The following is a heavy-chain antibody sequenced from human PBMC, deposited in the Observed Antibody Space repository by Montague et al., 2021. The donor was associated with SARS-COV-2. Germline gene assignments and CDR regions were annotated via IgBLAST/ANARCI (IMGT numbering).Heavy chain of an antibody. CDR2: INNSGST. J-gene: IGHJ5*02. D-gene: IGHD3-22*01. CDR1: GGSFSGYY. V-gene: IGHV4-34*01. CDR3: ARGPRITMIVVVITDIWFDP. Sequence: SETLSLTCAVYGGSFSGYYWSWIRQPPGKGLEWIGEINNSGSTNXNQSLKSRVTISVDTSKNQFSLKLSSVTAADTAVYYCARGPRITMIVVVITDIWFDPWGQGTLVTVSS.